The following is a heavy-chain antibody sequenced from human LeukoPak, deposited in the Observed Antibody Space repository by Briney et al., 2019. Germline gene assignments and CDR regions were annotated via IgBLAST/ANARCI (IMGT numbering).Heavy chain of an antibody. V-gene: IGHV3-21*01. CDR2: ISSRSTYI. CDR3: ARLGSLVATPYYYYYMDV. D-gene: IGHD2-15*01. Sequence: GGSLRLSCAASGFTFSSYSMNWVRQAPGKGLEWVSSISSRSTYIYHADSVKGRFTISRDNAKNSLFLQMNSLSAEDTAVYFCARLGSLVATPYYYYYMDVWGKGTTVTISS. J-gene: IGHJ6*03. CDR1: GFTFSSYS.